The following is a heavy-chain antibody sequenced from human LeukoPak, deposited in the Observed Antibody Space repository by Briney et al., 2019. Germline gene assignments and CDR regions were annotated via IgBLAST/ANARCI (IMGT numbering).Heavy chain of an antibody. D-gene: IGHD1-7*01. CDR2: IYTSGST. J-gene: IGHJ5*02. CDR1: GGSISSYY. CDR3: AREGEYTWNSGSSANNWFDP. Sequence: PSETLSLTCTVSGGSISSYYWSWIRQPAGKGLEWIGRIYTSGSTNYNPSLKSRVTMSVDTSKNQFSLQLNSVTPEDTAVYYCAREGEYTWNSGSSANNWFDPWGQGTLVTVSS. V-gene: IGHV4-4*07.